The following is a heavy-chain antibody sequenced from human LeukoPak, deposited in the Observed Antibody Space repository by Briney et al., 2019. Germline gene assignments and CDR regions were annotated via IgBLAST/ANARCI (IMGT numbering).Heavy chain of an antibody. Sequence: GGSLRLSCAASGFTFSSYWMHWVRQAPGKGLVWVSRINSDGSSTSYADSVKGRFTISRDNAKNTLYLQMNSLRAEDTAVYYCARRFSSSWPPYYYYYMDVWGKGTTVTVSS. J-gene: IGHJ6*03. CDR3: ARRFSSSWPPYYYYYMDV. V-gene: IGHV3-74*01. CDR1: GFTFSSYW. CDR2: INSDGSST. D-gene: IGHD6-13*01.